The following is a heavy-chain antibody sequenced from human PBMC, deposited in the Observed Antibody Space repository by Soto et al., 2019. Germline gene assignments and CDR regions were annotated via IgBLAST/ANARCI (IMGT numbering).Heavy chain of an antibody. Sequence: GGSLRLSCGASGFTFSSYAMSWVRQAPGKGLEWVSAISGNGADTTYAESVRGRFTISRDNSKNTLYLQMNSLRAEDTAVYYCARDPRLAAYCGGDCYLNYYGMDVWGQGTTVTVSS. V-gene: IGHV3-23*01. CDR2: ISGNGADT. D-gene: IGHD2-21*02. J-gene: IGHJ6*02. CDR1: GFTFSSYA. CDR3: ARDPRLAAYCGGDCYLNYYGMDV.